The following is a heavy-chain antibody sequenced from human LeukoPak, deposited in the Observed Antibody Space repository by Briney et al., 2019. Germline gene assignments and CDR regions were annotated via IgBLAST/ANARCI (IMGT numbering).Heavy chain of an antibody. J-gene: IGHJ4*02. CDR1: GDSMSSFY. CDR2: ILPSGTS. Sequence: PSETLSLTCTVSGDSMSSFYWNWIWQPAGKGLEWIGRILPSGTSFSIPSLRSRLTVSLDTSKNQFSLRLNSVTAADTAVYYCARESVIRGVSHFDYWGQGTLVTVSA. D-gene: IGHD3-10*01. CDR3: ARESVIRGVSHFDY. V-gene: IGHV4-4*07.